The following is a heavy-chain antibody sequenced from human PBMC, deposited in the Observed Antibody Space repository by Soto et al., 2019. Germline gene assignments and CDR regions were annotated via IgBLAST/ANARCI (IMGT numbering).Heavy chain of an antibody. CDR3: ARDRRYYGSSGYRYFFAY. Sequence: ASVKVSCKASGYTFTSYGISWLRQAPGQGLEWMGWISAYNGNTNYAQKLQGRVTMTTDTSTSTAYMELRSLRSDDTAVYYCARDRRYYGSSGYRYFFAYWGQRSLVIVSS. V-gene: IGHV1-18*01. CDR2: ISAYNGNT. CDR1: GYTFTSYG. J-gene: IGHJ4*02. D-gene: IGHD3-22*01.